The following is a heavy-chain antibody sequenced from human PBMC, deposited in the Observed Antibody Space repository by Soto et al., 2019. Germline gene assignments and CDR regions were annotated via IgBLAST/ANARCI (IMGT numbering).Heavy chain of an antibody. D-gene: IGHD3-3*01. CDR1: GGTFSNYT. J-gene: IGHJ6*02. V-gene: IGHV1-69*13. CDR2: IIPVFGTT. CDR3: AKEATIFGVVVYGMDV. Sequence: SVKVSCKASGGTFSNYTMSWVRQAPVQGLEWMGGIIPVFGTTDYEQKFQGRVTITADGSTSTAYMKLSSLRAEDTAVYYCAKEATIFGVVVYGMDVWGQGTTVTVSS.